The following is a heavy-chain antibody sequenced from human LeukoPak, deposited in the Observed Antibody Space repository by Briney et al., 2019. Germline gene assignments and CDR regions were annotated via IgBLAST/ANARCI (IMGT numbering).Heavy chain of an antibody. V-gene: IGHV1-18*01. CDR3: ARDSPQSSSDY. D-gene: IGHD6-6*01. J-gene: IGHJ4*02. Sequence: GASVKVSCKASGYTFTNYGITWVRQAPGQGLEWMGWISAYTGNTNYAQKIQGRLTMTTDTSTSTAFMELRSLRSDDTAVYYCARDSPQSSSDYWGREPWSPSPQ. CDR2: ISAYTGNT. CDR1: GYTFTNYG.